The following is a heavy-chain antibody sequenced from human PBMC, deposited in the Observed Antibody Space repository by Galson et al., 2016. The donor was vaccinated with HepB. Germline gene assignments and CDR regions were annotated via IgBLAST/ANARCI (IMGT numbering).Heavy chain of an antibody. V-gene: IGHV3-64*01. J-gene: IGHJ3*02. CDR3: ARGDSSTLFSEEPFDI. Sequence: SLRLSCAASGFTFSSYALHWARQAPGKGLEYLCVISSDGRDSYYANSVKGRFTISRDNSKNMLYLQMGSLRIEDMAVYFCARGDSSTLFSEEPFDIWGHGTLVTVSS. CDR2: ISSDGRDS. CDR1: GFTFSSYA. D-gene: IGHD6-19*01.